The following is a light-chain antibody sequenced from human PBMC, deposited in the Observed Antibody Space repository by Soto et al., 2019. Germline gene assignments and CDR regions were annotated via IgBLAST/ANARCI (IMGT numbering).Light chain of an antibody. Sequence: QSALTQPASVSGSPGQSITLSCTGTSSDIGDYDYVSWYQRHPGKAPKLIIYDVNNRPSWVSDRVSGSKSGNTASLTISGLQAEDEADYYCTSYSSGSTHVVFGGGTQLTVL. CDR3: TSYSSGSTHVV. J-gene: IGLJ2*01. V-gene: IGLV2-14*03. CDR1: SSDIGDYDY. CDR2: DVN.